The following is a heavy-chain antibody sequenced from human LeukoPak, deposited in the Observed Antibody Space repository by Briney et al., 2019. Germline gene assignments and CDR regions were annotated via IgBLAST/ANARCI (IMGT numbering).Heavy chain of an antibody. V-gene: IGHV3-7*01. D-gene: IGHD3-3*01. J-gene: IGHJ4*02. Sequence: GGSLRLSCAASGFTFSSYWMSWVRQAPGKGLEWVANIKQDGSEKYYVDSVKGRFTISRDNAKNSLYLQMNRLRAEDTAVYYCARDSFWSGYHPGGWGQGTLVTVSS. CDR1: GFTFSSYW. CDR3: ARDSFWSGYHPGG. CDR2: IKQDGSEK.